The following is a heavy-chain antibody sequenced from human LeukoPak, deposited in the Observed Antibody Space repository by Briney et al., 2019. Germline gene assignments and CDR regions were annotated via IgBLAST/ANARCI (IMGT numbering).Heavy chain of an antibody. CDR3: ARVHASIIAAAAKPQPAYYFDY. J-gene: IGHJ4*02. CDR1: GYTFTSYY. V-gene: IGHV1-46*01. CDR2: INPSGGST. Sequence: ASVKVSCKASGYTFTSYYMHWVRQAPGQGLEWMGIINPSGGSTSYAQKFQGRVTMTRDTSTSTVYMELSSLRSEDTAVYYCARVHASIIAAAAKPQPAYYFDYWGQGTLVTVSS. D-gene: IGHD6-13*01.